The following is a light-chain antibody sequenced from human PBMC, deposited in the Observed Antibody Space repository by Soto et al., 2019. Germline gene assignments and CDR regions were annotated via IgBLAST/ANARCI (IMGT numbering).Light chain of an antibody. V-gene: IGLV6-57*04. CDR2: END. Sequence: NFMLTQPPSVSESPGKTVTISCTRSSGSIDSTYVQWYQQRPGSAPTTVIYENDLRPSGVPDRFSGSIDSSSNSASLTISGLTTEDEADYYCQSYGDGRMFGGGTKLTVL. CDR1: SGSIDSTY. CDR3: QSYGDGRM. J-gene: IGLJ3*02.